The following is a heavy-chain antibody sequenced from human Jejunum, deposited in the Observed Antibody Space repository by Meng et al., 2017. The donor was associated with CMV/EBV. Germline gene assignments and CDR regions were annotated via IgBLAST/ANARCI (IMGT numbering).Heavy chain of an antibody. CDR3: VRSSTTGGFDP. D-gene: IGHD7-27*01. V-gene: IGHV6-1*01. J-gene: IGHJ5*02. CDR1: GDSVSSNRAA. Sequence: GDSVSSNRAAWNWIRQSPSRGLEWLGRTYYRSNWSTDYAPSVKSRITISPDTSKNQVSLHLTSLTPEDTAMYYCVRSSTTGGFDPWGQGTLVTVSS. CDR2: TYYRSNWST.